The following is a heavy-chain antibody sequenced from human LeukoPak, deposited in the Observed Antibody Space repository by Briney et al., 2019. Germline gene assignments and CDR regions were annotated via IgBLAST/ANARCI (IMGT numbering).Heavy chain of an antibody. CDR2: ITDSGRKT. J-gene: IGHJ4*02. V-gene: IGHV3-23*01. D-gene: IGHD4-17*01. CDR3: AKITKATTPNY. CDR1: GFTFSSYG. Sequence: GRSLRLSCAASGFTFSSYGMHWVRQASGRRLEWVSGITDSGRKTYYADSVKGRFSISRDNSKNTVYLQMSDLRAEDTAVYYCAKITKATTPNYWGQGTLVTVSS.